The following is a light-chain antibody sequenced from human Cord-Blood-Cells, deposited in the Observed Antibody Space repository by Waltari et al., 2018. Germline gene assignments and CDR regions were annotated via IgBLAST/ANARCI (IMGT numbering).Light chain of an antibody. V-gene: IGKV3-20*01. Sequence: EIVLPQSPGTLSLSPGERPTLSCRASQGVSSSYLAWYQQKPGQAPRLLIYGASSRATGIPDRLSGSWSGTDFTLTISRLEPEDFAVYYCQQYGSSMYTFGQGTKLEIK. CDR2: GAS. CDR3: QQYGSSMYT. CDR1: QGVSSSY. J-gene: IGKJ2*01.